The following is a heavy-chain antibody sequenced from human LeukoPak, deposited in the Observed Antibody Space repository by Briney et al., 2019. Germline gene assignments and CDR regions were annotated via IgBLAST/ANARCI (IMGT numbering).Heavy chain of an antibody. J-gene: IGHJ4*02. Sequence: GGSLRLSCAASGFTFSSYWMSWVRQAPGKGLEWVAYIQYDGSNEQYADSVKGRFSISRDSSKNILYLQMNSLRAEDTAVYYCARDRSTYYDFWSGYDVLDYWGQGTLVTVSS. CDR1: GFTFSSYW. D-gene: IGHD3-3*01. CDR2: IQYDGSNE. CDR3: ARDRSTYYDFWSGYDVLDY. V-gene: IGHV3-30*02.